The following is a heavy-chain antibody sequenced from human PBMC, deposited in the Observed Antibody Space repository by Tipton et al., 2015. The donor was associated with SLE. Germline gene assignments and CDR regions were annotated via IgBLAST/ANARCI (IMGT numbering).Heavy chain of an antibody. CDR2: ISWDGETT. CDR1: GFSFDDYA. V-gene: IGHV3-9*01. CDR3: MRDRSRWGDY. Sequence: SLRLSCATSGFSFDDYAMYWVRQAPGKGLEWVSGISWDGETTAYADSVKGRSTISRDNSKDTLYLQMNSLRAEDTAVYYCMRDRSRWGDYWGQGTLVTVPS. D-gene: IGHD3-16*01. J-gene: IGHJ4*02.